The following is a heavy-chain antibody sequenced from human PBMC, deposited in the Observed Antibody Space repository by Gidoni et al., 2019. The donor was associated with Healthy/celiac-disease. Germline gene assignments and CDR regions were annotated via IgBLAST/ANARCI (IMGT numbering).Heavy chain of an antibody. Sequence: QLQLQESGPGLVKPSEPLSLTCTVSGGSIRSSSYYWGWIRQPPGKGLEWIGSIYYSGSTYYNPSLKSRVTISVDTSKNQFSLKLSSVTAADTAVYYCVSDYYDSSGYSQHYYYYGMDVWGQGTTVTVSS. J-gene: IGHJ6*02. CDR3: VSDYYDSSGYSQHYYYYGMDV. CDR1: GGSIRSSSYY. V-gene: IGHV4-39*01. CDR2: IYYSGST. D-gene: IGHD3-22*01.